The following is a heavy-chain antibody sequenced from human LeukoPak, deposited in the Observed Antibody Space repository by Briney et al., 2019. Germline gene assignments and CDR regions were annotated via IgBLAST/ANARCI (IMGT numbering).Heavy chain of an antibody. CDR3: ARDGETYSSGRTDKYYYGMDV. Sequence: GGSLRLPCAASGFTFSSYSMNWVRQAPGKGLEWISYISSGSRTIYYADSVKGRFTISRDNSKNTVYLQMKSLRAEDTAVYYCARDGETYSSGRTDKYYYGMDVWGQGTTVTVSS. CDR1: GFTFSSYS. CDR2: ISSGSRTI. D-gene: IGHD6-19*01. J-gene: IGHJ6*02. V-gene: IGHV3-48*01.